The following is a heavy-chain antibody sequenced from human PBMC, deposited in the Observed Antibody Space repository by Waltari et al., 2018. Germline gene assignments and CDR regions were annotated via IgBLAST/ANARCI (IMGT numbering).Heavy chain of an antibody. V-gene: IGHV4-34*01. CDR2: INHSGST. CDR3: ARGVGYSSSSGKHAFDI. J-gene: IGHJ3*02. D-gene: IGHD6-6*01. Sequence: QVQLQQWGAGLLKPSETLSLTCAVYGGSFSGYYWSWIRQPPGKGLEWIGEINHSGSTNDNPSLKSRVTISVDTSKNQFSLKLSSVTAADTAVYYCARGVGYSSSSGKHAFDIWGQGTMVTVSS. CDR1: GGSFSGYY.